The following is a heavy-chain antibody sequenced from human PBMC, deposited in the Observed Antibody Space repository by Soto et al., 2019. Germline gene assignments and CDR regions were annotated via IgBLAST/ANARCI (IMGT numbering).Heavy chain of an antibody. V-gene: IGHV1-8*01. D-gene: IGHD3-16*01. J-gene: IGHJ6*02. Sequence: ASVKVSCKASGYIFSDYYINWLRQASGQGPEWMGGMNAKSGDTFCPQRFRGKFNMTWDTSLSTAYIEVGSLTSHDTAIYYCARGNTFNYAGFDVWGQGTTVTVSS. CDR2: MNAKSGDT. CDR1: GYIFSDYY. CDR3: ARGNTFNYAGFDV.